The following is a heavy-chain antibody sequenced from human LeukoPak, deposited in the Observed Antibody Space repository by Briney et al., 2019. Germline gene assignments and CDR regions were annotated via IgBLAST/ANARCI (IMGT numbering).Heavy chain of an antibody. Sequence: GASVKVSCKVSGYTLTELSMHWVRQAPRQGLEWVGRIIPILGIANYAQKFQGRVTITADKSTSTAYMELSSLRSEDTAVYYCARGFTAMTSNWFDPWGQGTLVTVSS. CDR3: ARGFTAMTSNWFDP. J-gene: IGHJ5*02. V-gene: IGHV1-69*04. CDR2: IIPILGIA. D-gene: IGHD5-18*01. CDR1: GYTLTELS.